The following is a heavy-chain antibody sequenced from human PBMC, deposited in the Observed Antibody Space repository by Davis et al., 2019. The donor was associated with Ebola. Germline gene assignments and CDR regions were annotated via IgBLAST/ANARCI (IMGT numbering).Heavy chain of an antibody. CDR1: GYTFTSYD. V-gene: IGHV1-8*01. CDR2: MNPNSGNT. CDR3: ARAYVSYDFWSGYYRTYYFDY. J-gene: IGHJ4*02. D-gene: IGHD3-3*01. Sequence: AASVKVSCKASGYTFTSYDINWVRQATGQGLEWMGWMNPNSGNTGYAQKFQGRVTMTRNTSISTAYMELSSLRSEDTAVYYCARAYVSYDFWSGYYRTYYFDYWGQGTLVTVSS.